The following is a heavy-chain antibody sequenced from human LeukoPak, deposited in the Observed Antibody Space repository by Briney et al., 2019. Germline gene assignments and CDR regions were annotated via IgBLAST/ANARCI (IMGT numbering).Heavy chain of an antibody. CDR3: AKGHYDYVRGSYRYMK. D-gene: IGHD3-16*02. V-gene: IGHV3-30*18. J-gene: IGHJ4*02. CDR1: GFTFSSYG. CDR2: ISYDALNT. Sequence: PGRPLRLSCAASGFTFSSYGMHWVRQAPGKGLEWVALISYDALNTYYADSLKGRFTISRDNSKHALYLQMDSLRAEDTAVYYCAKGHYDYVRGSYRYMKWGQGTLVTVSS.